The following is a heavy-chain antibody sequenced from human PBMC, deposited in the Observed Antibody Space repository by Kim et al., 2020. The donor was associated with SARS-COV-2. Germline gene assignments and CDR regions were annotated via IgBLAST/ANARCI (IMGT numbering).Heavy chain of an antibody. Sequence: GGSLRLSCAASGFTFSNYLMHWVRQAPGKGLVWVSRINADGGSTTYADFVKGRFTISRDNAKKTLSLQMNSLRAEDTAVYYCARAFMSGGGMDVWGQGTTVPVSS. CDR1: GFTFSNYL. CDR3: ARAFMSGGGMDV. D-gene: IGHD3-10*02. V-gene: IGHV3-74*01. CDR2: INADGGST. J-gene: IGHJ6*02.